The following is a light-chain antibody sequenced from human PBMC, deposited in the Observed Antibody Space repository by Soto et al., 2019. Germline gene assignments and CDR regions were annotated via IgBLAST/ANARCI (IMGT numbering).Light chain of an antibody. CDR2: GAS. J-gene: IGKJ1*01. V-gene: IGKV3-20*01. CDR3: QQYGSTPPT. CDR1: QSVRSSY. Sequence: EIVLTQSPCTLSSSPGERATLSCRASQSVRSSYLDWYQQKPGQAPRLLIYGASSRDTGIPDRISGSGSGTDFTLTISRLEPEDFAVYYCQQYGSTPPTFGQGTKVDI.